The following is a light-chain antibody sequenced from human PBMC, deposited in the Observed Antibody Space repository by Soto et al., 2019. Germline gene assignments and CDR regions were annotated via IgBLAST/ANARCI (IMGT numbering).Light chain of an antibody. J-gene: IGLJ3*02. CDR2: GDS. V-gene: IGLV1-40*01. CDR3: QTFDSSLTIRWV. Sequence: QSVLTQTPSVSGATGQKVTISCTGSSSNIGRGYDVHWYQQFPGSAPRLLLSGDSNRPSGVPDRLSGSRSGTSASLAITGRQSEDEAVYYCQTFDSSLTIRWVFGGGT. CDR1: SSNIGRGYD.